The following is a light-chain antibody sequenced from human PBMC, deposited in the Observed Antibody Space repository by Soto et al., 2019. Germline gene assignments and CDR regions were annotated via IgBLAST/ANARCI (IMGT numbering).Light chain of an antibody. CDR3: QQYNNWPIT. J-gene: IGKJ5*01. CDR2: RAS. V-gene: IGKV3-15*01. CDR1: QSVGSL. Sequence: EVVMTQSPATLSVSPGEGATLSCRASQSVGSLAAWYQQKPGQAPRLLIYRASTRATGIAARFTGSGSGTEFTLTISSLQTEDFAVYYCQQYNNWPITFGPGTRLEI.